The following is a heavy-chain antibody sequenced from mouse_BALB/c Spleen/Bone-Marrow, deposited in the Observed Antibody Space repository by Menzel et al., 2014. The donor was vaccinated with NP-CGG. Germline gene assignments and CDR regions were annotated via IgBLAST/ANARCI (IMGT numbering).Heavy chain of an antibody. CDR3: ARRYYGSTFDY. J-gene: IGHJ2*01. D-gene: IGHD1-1*01. CDR1: GYTFTSYT. CDR2: INPSSGYT. V-gene: IGHV1-4*01. Sequence: VKLVESGAELARPGASVKMSCKASGYTFTSYTMHWVKQRPGQGLEWIGYINPSSGYTNYNQKFKDKATLTADKSSSTAYMQLNSLTSEDSAVYYCARRYYGSTFDYWGQGTTLTVSS.